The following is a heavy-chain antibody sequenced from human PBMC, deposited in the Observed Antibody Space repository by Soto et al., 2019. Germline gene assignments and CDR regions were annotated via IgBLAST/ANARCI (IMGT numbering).Heavy chain of an antibody. J-gene: IGHJ6*02. D-gene: IGHD3-10*01. CDR1: GESFSDFA. V-gene: IGHV1-69*19. Sequence: QVQLVQSGAEVRKPGSSVKVSSKSSGESFSDFAISWVRQAPGKGLEWMGGIIPMSGTPNYAQRFQGRVLITADVSTKTAYMDLTNLRYEDTAVYYCAITPGGSHHALYLMDVWGQGTTVTVSS. CDR2: IIPMSGTP. CDR3: AITPGGSHHALYLMDV.